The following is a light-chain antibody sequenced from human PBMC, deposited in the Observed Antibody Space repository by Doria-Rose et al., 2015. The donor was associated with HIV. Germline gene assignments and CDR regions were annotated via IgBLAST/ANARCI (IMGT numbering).Light chain of an antibody. J-gene: IGLJ3*02. Sequence: QSVVTQEPSSSVSLGGTVTLTCGLTSGPVTGAYYPSWHQQTPGQAPRTLIYNTYSLSAGVSDRFAGSILGNIAALTISGAQADDESDYYCVLCMGSGIWMFGGGTKLTVL. CDR3: VLCMGSGIWM. CDR2: NTY. CDR1: SGPVTGAYY. V-gene: IGLV8-61*01.